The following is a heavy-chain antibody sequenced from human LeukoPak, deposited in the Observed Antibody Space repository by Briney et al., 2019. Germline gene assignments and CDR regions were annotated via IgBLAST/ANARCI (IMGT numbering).Heavy chain of an antibody. CDR1: GGSFGGYY. CDR2: INHSGST. V-gene: IGHV4-34*01. J-gene: IGHJ4*02. Sequence: SETLSLTCAVYGGSFGGYYWSWIRQPPGKGLEWIGEINHSGSTNYNPSLKSRVTISVDTSKNQFSLKLSSVTAADTAVYYCARGRSRYPFDYWGQGTLVTVSS. CDR3: ARGRSRYPFDY. D-gene: IGHD1-26*01.